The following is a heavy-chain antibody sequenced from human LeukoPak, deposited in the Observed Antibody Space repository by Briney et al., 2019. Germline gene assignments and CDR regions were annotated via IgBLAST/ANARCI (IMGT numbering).Heavy chain of an antibody. CDR2: IPYDGSNK. CDR1: GFTFSSYA. CDR3: AKDTYTALDY. V-gene: IGHV3-30*04. D-gene: IGHD5-18*01. J-gene: IGHJ4*02. Sequence: GGSLRLSCAASGFTFSSYAMHWARQAPGKGLEWVAVIPYDGSNKYYADSVKGRFTISRDNSKNTLYLQMNSLRAEDTAVYYCAKDTYTALDYWGQGTLVTVSS.